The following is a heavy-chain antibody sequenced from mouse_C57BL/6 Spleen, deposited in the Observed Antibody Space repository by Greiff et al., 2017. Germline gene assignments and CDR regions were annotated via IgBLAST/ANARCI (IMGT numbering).Heavy chain of an antibody. J-gene: IGHJ2*01. Sequence: EVTLVESEGGLVPPGSSMKLSCTASGFTFSDYYMAWVRQVPEKGLEWVANINYDGSSTYYLDSLKSRFIISRDNAKNILYLQMSSLKSEDTATYYCARAFRGFDYWGQGTTLTVSS. CDR1: GFTFSDYY. CDR2: INYDGSST. D-gene: IGHD3-3*01. CDR3: ARAFRGFDY. V-gene: IGHV5-16*01.